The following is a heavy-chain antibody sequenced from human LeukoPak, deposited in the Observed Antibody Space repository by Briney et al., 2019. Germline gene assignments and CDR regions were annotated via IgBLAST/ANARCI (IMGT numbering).Heavy chain of an antibody. V-gene: IGHV3-21*01. CDR3: ARDGRIQLWSQDYYYYYMDV. D-gene: IGHD5-18*01. Sequence: GGSLRLSCAASGFTFSSYSMNWVRQAPGEGLEWVSSISSSSSYIYYADSVKGRFTISRDNAKNSLYLQMNSLRAEDTAVYYCARDGRIQLWSQDYYYYYMDVWGKGTTVTVSS. CDR2: ISSSSSYI. CDR1: GFTFSSYS. J-gene: IGHJ6*03.